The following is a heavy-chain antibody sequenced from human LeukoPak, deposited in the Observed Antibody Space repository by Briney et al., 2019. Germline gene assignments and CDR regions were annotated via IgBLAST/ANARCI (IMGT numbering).Heavy chain of an antibody. CDR2: IYYSGST. Sequence: SETLSLTCTVSGGSISSSSYYWGWIRQPPGKGLEWIGSIYYSGSTYYNPSLKSRVTISVDTSKNRFSLKLTSVTAADTAVYYCARGLQQLVSLGAFDIWGQGTMVTVSS. CDR3: ARGLQQLVSLGAFDI. D-gene: IGHD6-13*01. J-gene: IGHJ3*02. V-gene: IGHV4-39*01. CDR1: GGSISSSSYY.